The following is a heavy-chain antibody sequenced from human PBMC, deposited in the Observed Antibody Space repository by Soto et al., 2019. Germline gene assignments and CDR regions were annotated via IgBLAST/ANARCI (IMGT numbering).Heavy chain of an antibody. Sequence: QLQLQESGPGLVKPSETLSLTCSLSGGSISSTFYYWGWIRQPPGKGLEWIGIIYYSGTTFYNASLKGRLTISVDTYKNQFSLRLTSVTATDTAVYFCARQKWEQPKWFDPWGQGTLVTVSS. D-gene: IGHD1-26*01. CDR2: IYYSGTT. V-gene: IGHV4-39*01. CDR1: GGSISSTFYY. J-gene: IGHJ5*02. CDR3: ARQKWEQPKWFDP.